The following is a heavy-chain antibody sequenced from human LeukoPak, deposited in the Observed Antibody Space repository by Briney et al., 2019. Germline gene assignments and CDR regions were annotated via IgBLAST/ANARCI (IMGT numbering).Heavy chain of an antibody. CDR1: GYSISSGYY. D-gene: IGHD6-19*01. Sequence: SETLSLTCAVSGYSISSGYYWGWIRQPPGKGLEWIGSIYHSGSTYYNPSLKSRVTISVDTSKNQFSLKQSSVTAADTAVYYCARRAVADVDYWGQGTLVTVSS. CDR2: IYHSGST. V-gene: IGHV4-38-2*01. CDR3: ARRAVADVDY. J-gene: IGHJ4*02.